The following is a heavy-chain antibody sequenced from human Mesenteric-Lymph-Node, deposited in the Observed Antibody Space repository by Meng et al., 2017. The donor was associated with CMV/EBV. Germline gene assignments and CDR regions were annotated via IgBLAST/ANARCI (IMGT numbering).Heavy chain of an antibody. V-gene: IGHV3-21*01. CDR1: GFIFSSYS. Sequence: GGSLRLSCAASGFIFSSYSMNWVRQAPGKGLEWVSSISMGRSHIYYVDSVKGRFTISRDNAKNSLYLQMNSLRAEDTAVYYCARDPPKDIVVVPAAMWGQGTLVTVSS. CDR3: ARDPPKDIVVVPAAM. D-gene: IGHD2-2*01. J-gene: IGHJ4*02. CDR2: ISMGRSHI.